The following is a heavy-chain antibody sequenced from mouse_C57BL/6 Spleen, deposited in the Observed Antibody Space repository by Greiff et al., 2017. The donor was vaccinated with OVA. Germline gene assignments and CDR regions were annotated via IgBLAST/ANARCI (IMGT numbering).Heavy chain of an antibody. CDR2: INPGSGGT. CDR1: GYAFTNYL. J-gene: IGHJ1*03. Sequence: VQLQQSGAELVRPGTSVKVSCKASGYAFTNYLIEWVKQRPGQGLEWIGVINPGSGGTNYNEKFKGKATLTADKSSSTAYMQLSSLTSEDSAVYFCARSSGYRGYFDVWGTGTTVTVSS. CDR3: ARSSGYRGYFDV. V-gene: IGHV1-54*01. D-gene: IGHD2-14*01.